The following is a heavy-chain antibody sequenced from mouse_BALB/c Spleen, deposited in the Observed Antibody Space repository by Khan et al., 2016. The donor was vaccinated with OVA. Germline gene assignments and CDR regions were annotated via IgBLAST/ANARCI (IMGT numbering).Heavy chain of an antibody. V-gene: IGHV3-2*02. CDR1: GYSITSDYA. Sequence: EVKLLESGPGLVKPSQSLSLTCTVTGYSITSDYAWNWIRQFPGNKLEWMGYISYSGNTNYNPSLKSRISITRDTSKNQFFLQLISVTTEDTATDYCARVYGGDFDYWGQGTTLTVSS. CDR2: ISYSGNT. J-gene: IGHJ2*01. D-gene: IGHD1-1*01. CDR3: ARVYGGDFDY.